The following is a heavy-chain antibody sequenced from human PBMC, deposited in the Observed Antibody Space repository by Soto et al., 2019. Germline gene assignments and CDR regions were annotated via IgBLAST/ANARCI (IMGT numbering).Heavy chain of an antibody. CDR1: GGSISSGVYY. J-gene: IGHJ5*02. CDR3: ARFCVPPLDWFHP. CDR2: IYYSGST. D-gene: IGHD2-21*01. V-gene: IGHV4-31*03. Sequence: SETLSLTCTVSGGSISSGVYYWSWIRHHPGRGLEWIGYIYYSGSTYYNPSLKSRVTISVDTSKNQFSLKLSSVTAADTAVYYCARFCVPPLDWFHPLGQGPLLTVST.